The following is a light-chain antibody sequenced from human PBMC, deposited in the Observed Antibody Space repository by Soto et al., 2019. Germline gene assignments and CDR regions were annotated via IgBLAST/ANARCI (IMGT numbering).Light chain of an antibody. CDR2: LGS. J-gene: IGKJ3*01. CDR3: MQGVQTPFT. V-gene: IGKV2-28*01. CDR1: QSLLFSNGYNY. Sequence: DIVMTQSPLSLPVTPGEPASISCRSSQSLLFSNGYNYLGWYLQKPGQSPQLLISLGSNRAPGVPDRFSGSGSGTDFTLNISRVEAEDVGVYYCMQGVQTPFTFGPGTKVDIK.